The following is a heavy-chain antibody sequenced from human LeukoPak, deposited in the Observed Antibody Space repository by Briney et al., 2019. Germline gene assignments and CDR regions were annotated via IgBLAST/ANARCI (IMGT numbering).Heavy chain of an antibody. CDR3: ARDNGVWYQLLYRHNWFDP. D-gene: IGHD2-2*02. CDR2: IYTSGST. CDR1: GDSINSGTYY. V-gene: IGHV4-61*02. J-gene: IGHJ5*02. Sequence: KTSETLSLTCTVSGDSINSGTYYWSWIRQSAGKGLEWIGRIYTSGSTNYNPSLKSRVTISVDTSKNQFSLKLSSVTAADTAVYYCARDNGVWYQLLYRHNWFDPWGQGTLVTVSS.